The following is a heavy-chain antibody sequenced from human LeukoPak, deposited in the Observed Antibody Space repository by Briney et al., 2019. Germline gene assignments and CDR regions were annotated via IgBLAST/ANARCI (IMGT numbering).Heavy chain of an antibody. CDR1: GGSFSGYY. J-gene: IGHJ4*02. CDR3: ARHYYEDDY. V-gene: IGHV4-34*01. CDR2: INHSGST. Sequence: SETLSLTCAVYGGSFSGYYWSWIRQPPGKGLEWIGEINHSGSTNYNPSLKSRVTISVDTSKNQFSLKLSSVTAADTAVYYCARHYYEDDYWGQGTLVTVSS. D-gene: IGHD3-22*01.